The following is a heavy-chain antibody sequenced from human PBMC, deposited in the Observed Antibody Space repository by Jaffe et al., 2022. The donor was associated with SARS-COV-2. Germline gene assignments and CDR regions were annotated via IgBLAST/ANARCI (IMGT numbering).Heavy chain of an antibody. CDR1: GFTFSSYG. Sequence: QVQLVESGGGVVQPGRSLRLSCAASGFTFSSYGMHWVRQAPGKGLEWVAVISYDGSNKYYADSVKGRFTISRDNSKNTLYLQMNSLRAEDTAVYYCAKPGSLAVAGTALGWYFDLWGRGTLVTVSS. V-gene: IGHV3-30*18. CDR2: ISYDGSNK. CDR3: AKPGSLAVAGTALGWYFDL. D-gene: IGHD6-19*01. J-gene: IGHJ2*01.